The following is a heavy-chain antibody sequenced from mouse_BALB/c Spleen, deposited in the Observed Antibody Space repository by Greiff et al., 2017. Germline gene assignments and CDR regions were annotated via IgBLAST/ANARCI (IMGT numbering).Heavy chain of an antibody. CDR3: TRSGVTTVVATLDFDY. CDR2: IYPGSGST. D-gene: IGHD1-1*01. Sequence: LQQPGSELVRPGASVKLSCKASGYTFTSYWMHWVKQRPGQGLEWIGNIYPGSGSTNYDEKFKSKATLTVDTSSSTAYMQLSSLTSEDSAVYYCTRSGVTTVVATLDFDYWGQGTTLTVSS. J-gene: IGHJ2*01. CDR1: GYTFTSYW. V-gene: IGHV1S22*01.